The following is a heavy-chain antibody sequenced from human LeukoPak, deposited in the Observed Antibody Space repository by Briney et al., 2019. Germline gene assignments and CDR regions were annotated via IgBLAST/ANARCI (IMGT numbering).Heavy chain of an antibody. D-gene: IGHD6-19*01. J-gene: IGHJ4*02. CDR1: GGSITSYY. CDR2: IYSSGST. CDR3: ARRAVAENYFDY. Sequence: SETLSLTCTVSGGSITSYYWSWIRQPPGKGLEWIGYIYSSGSTTYNPSLRSRVTISVDTSKDQFSLRLTSVTAADTAVYYCARRAVAENYFDYWGQGTLVTDSS. V-gene: IGHV4-59*08.